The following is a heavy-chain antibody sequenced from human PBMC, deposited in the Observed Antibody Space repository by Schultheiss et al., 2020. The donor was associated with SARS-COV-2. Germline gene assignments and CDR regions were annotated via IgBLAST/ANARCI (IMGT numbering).Heavy chain of an antibody. J-gene: IGHJ4*02. V-gene: IGHV4-59*01. CDR3: ARVCSSTSCHDY. CDR1: GDSISSYY. CDR2: IYYSGST. Sequence: SQTLSLTCTVSGDSISSYYWSWIRQPPGKGLEWIGYIYYSGSTNYNPSLKSRVTISVHTSKKQFSLKLISVTAADTAVYYCARVCSSTSCHDYWGQGTLVTVSS. D-gene: IGHD2-2*01.